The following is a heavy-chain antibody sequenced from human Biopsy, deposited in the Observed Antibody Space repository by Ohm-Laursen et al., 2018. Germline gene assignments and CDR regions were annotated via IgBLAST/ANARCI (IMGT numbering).Heavy chain of an antibody. CDR3: AREAIGYQLPCDD. CDR1: GVTFTNFA. CDR2: IIPILRTT. Sequence: SSVKVSCKASGVTFTNFAISWVRQAPGQGLEWVGSIIPILRTTAYAQTFLGRVTITADSPTSTVDMELTSLTSDDTAVYFCAREAIGYQLPCDDWGQGTLVTVSS. J-gene: IGHJ4*02. V-gene: IGHV1-69*11. D-gene: IGHD2-2*01.